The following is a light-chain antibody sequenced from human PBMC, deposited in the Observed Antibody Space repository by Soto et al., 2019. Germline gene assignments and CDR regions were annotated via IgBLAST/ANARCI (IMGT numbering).Light chain of an antibody. V-gene: IGLV1-44*01. CDR2: SND. CDR1: SSNIGGNT. CDR3: SSHTTSSTYV. J-gene: IGLJ1*01. Sequence: QSVLTQPPSASGTPGQRVTISCSGSSSNIGGNTVNWYRQVPGTAPKLLIYSNDQRPSGVPDRLSGSKSGTSASLAISGLQSEDEADYFCSSHTTSSTYVFGTGTKVTVL.